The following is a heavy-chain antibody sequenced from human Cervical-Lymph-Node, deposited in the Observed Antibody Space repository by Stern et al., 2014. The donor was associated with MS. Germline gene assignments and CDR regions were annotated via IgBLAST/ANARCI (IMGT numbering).Heavy chain of an antibody. CDR3: AREGRSGWYFDY. D-gene: IGHD6-19*01. V-gene: IGHV3-48*02. J-gene: IGHJ4*02. Sequence: EVQLVESGGGLVQPGGSLRLSCAASGFTFSSYSMNWVRQAPGKGLAWLSYISSSSGTIYYADSVKGRFTISRDNAKNSLSLQMNSLRDEDTAVYYCAREGRSGWYFDYWGQGTLVTVSS. CDR2: ISSSSGTI. CDR1: GFTFSSYS.